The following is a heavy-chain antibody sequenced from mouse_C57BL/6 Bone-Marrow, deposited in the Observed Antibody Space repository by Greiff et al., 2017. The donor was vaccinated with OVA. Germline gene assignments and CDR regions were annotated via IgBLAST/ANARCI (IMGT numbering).Heavy chain of an antibody. J-gene: IGHJ4*01. Sequence: QVQLQQPGAELVKPGASVKVSCKASGYTFTSYGISWVKQRTGQGLEWIGEIYPRSGNTYYNEKFKGKATLTADKSSSTAYMELRSLTSEDSAVYFCARSYGYYAMDYWGQGTSVTVSS. CDR3: ARSYGYYAMDY. V-gene: IGHV1-81*01. CDR2: IYPRSGNT. D-gene: IGHD1-1*02. CDR1: GYTFTSYG.